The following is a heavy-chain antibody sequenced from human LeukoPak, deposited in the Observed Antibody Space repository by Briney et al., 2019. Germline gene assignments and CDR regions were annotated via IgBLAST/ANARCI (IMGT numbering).Heavy chain of an antibody. CDR3: ARDSIILEERDYYYYGMDV. CDR1: GFTFNTYH. J-gene: IGHJ6*02. CDR2: ISYDGSNK. Sequence: GRSLRLSCAASGFTFNTYHIHWVRQAPGKGLEWVAVISYDGSNKYYADSVKGRFTISRDNAKNSLYLQMNSLRAEDTAVYYCARDSIILEERDYYYYGMDVWGQGTTVTVSS. D-gene: IGHD1-1*01. V-gene: IGHV3-30-3*01.